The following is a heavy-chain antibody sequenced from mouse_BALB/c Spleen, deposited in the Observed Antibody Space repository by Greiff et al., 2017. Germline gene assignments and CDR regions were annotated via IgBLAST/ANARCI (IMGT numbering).Heavy chain of an antibody. CDR3: ARHLYGEDAMDY. CDR2: ISNGGGST. Sequence: EVKLMESGGGLVQPGGSLKLSCAASGFTFSSYTMSWVRQTPEKRLEWVAYISNGGGSTYYPDTVKGRFTISRDNAKNTLYLQMSSLKSEDTAMYYCARHLYGEDAMDYWGQGTSVTVSS. V-gene: IGHV5-12-2*01. D-gene: IGHD1-1*01. J-gene: IGHJ4*01. CDR1: GFTFSSYT.